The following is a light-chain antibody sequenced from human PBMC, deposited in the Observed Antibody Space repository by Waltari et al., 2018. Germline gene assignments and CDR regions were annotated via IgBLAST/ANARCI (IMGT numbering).Light chain of an antibody. CDR3: YSAADNNRGV. J-gene: IGLJ6*01. CDR2: KDS. Sequence: SYELTQPSSVSVSPGQTARNTCSGDVLAKKYARWFQQKPGQAPVLVIYKDSERPSGIPERFSGSSSGTTVTLTISGAQVEDEADYYCYSAADNNRGVFGSGTKVTVL. V-gene: IGLV3-27*01. CDR1: VLAKKY.